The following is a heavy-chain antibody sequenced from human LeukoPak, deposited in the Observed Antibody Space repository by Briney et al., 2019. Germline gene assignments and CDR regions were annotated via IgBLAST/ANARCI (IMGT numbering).Heavy chain of an antibody. J-gene: IGHJ4*02. CDR3: AKKSGLRLGELSLVDY. Sequence: ETLSLTCAVYGGSFSGYYWSWVRQAPGKGLEWVSAISGSGGSTYYADSVKGRFTITRDNSKNTLYLQMNSMRAEDTAVYYCAKKSGLRLGELSLVDYWGQGTLVTVSS. CDR1: GGSFSGYY. V-gene: IGHV3-23*01. CDR2: ISGSGGST. D-gene: IGHD3-16*02.